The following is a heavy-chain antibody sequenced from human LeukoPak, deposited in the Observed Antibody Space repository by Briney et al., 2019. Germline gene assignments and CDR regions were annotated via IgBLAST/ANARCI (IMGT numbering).Heavy chain of an antibody. Sequence: PGGSLRLSCAASGFTFSSYSMNWVRQAPEKGLEWVSSISSSSSYIYYADSVKGRFTISRDNAKNSLYLQMNSLRAEDTAVYYCAIAYSSGWYGTWGQGTLVTVSS. V-gene: IGHV3-21*01. CDR3: AIAYSSGWYGT. J-gene: IGHJ4*02. D-gene: IGHD6-19*01. CDR1: GFTFSSYS. CDR2: ISSSSSYI.